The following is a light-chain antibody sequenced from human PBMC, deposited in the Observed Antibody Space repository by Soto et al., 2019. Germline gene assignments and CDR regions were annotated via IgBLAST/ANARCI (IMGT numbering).Light chain of an antibody. CDR3: QQSYSTQWT. Sequence: DIQMTQSPSSLSASVGDRVTITCRASQSISSYLNWYQQKPGKPPKLLIYAASSLQSGVPSRFSGSGNRTDFTLTISALQPEDFATYYYQQSYSTQWTLCKRSTVAIK. CDR1: QSISSY. V-gene: IGKV1-39*01. J-gene: IGKJ1*01. CDR2: AAS.